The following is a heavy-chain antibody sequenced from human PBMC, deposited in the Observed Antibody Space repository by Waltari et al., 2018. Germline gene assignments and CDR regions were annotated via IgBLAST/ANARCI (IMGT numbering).Heavy chain of an antibody. D-gene: IGHD6-13*01. V-gene: IGHV1-69*08. Sequence: QVQLVQSGAEVKKPGSSVMVSCKVSGDTLTNYAIPWVRQAPGQGLEWVGRIIPIFATVICAQKFQDRVTITAATSTSTAYMEVSILRSDDTAMYYCAVTLSAAPFYGLDVWGQGTTVTVFS. CDR1: GDTLTNYA. J-gene: IGHJ6*02. CDR3: AVTLSAAPFYGLDV. CDR2: IIPIFATV.